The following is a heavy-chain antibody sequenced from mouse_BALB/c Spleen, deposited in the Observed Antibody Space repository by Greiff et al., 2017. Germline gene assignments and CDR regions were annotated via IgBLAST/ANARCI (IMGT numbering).Heavy chain of an antibody. CDR3: ARGGLDAMDY. CDR2: IYPYNGGT. V-gene: IGHV1S29*02. Sequence: EVQLVESGPELVKPGASVKISCKASGYTFTDYNMHWVKQSHGKSLEWIGYIYPYNGGTGYNQKFKSKATLTVDNSSSTAYMELRSLTSEDSAVYYCARGGLDAMDYWGQGTSVTVSS. CDR1: GYTFTDYN. J-gene: IGHJ4*01.